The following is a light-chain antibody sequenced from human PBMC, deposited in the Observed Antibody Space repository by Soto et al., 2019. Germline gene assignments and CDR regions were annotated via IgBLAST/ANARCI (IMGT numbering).Light chain of an antibody. CDR2: GAS. CDR1: QSVSSN. Sequence: EVVMTQSPGTLSVSPGERATLSCRASQSVSSNLAWYQQKPGQAPRLLIYGASTRATGIPARFSGSGSGTEFTLTISSLQSEDFAIYYCQQYSNWLWTSGQGTKVEIK. CDR3: QQYSNWLWT. V-gene: IGKV3-15*01. J-gene: IGKJ1*01.